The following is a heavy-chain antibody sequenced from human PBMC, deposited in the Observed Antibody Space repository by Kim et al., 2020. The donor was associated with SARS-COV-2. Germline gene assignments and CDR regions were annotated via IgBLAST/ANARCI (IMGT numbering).Heavy chain of an antibody. Sequence: SETLSLTCSVSGGSISSYYWTWIQQPPGKGLEWMGDINYSGSTNYNPSLQSRTSISIDTSKNQFSLRLSSVTAAYTAVYYCADTLQWLAFDYLAHGSLVTVSS. CDR2: INYSGST. CDR3: ADTLQWLAFDY. CDR1: GGSISSYY. D-gene: IGHD6-19*01. J-gene: IGHJ4*01. V-gene: IGHV4-59*08.